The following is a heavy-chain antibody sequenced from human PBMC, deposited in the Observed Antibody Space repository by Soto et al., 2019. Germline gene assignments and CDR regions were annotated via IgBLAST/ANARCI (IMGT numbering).Heavy chain of an antibody. Sequence: QVQLQESGPGLVRPSETLSLTCTVPGGSISGYYWSWIRQPPGKGLEWIGYIYYSGTTSYNPSLNSRVTMSLATSKTQFSLKVNSVTAADTAVYYCARESYYGSGATVVAYWGEGTLVTVSS. D-gene: IGHD3-10*01. CDR3: ARESYYGSGATVVAY. CDR1: GGSISGYY. J-gene: IGHJ4*02. V-gene: IGHV4-59*01. CDR2: IYYSGTT.